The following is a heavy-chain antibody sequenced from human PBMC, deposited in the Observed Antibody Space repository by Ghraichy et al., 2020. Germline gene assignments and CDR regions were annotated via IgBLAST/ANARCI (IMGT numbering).Heavy chain of an antibody. CDR2: INAGNGNT. V-gene: IGHV1-3*01. Sequence: ASVKVSCKASGYTFTSYAMHWVRQAPGQRLEWMGWINAGNGNTKYSQKFQGRVTITRDTSASTAYMELSSLRSEDTAVYYCAREALNRGELRDWGQGTLVTVSS. J-gene: IGHJ4*02. D-gene: IGHD1-26*01. CDR1: GYTFTSYA. CDR3: AREALNRGELRD.